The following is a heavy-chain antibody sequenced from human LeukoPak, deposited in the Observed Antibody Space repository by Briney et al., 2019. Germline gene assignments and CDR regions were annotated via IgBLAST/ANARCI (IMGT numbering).Heavy chain of an antibody. Sequence: SETLSLTCSVSGASISGGTYYWGWIRQPPGKGLEWIASIYYTGSTYDNPSLKSRVTISVDTSKNQFSLKLSSVTAADTAVYYCARGGGLLWFGELLDWGQGTLVTVSS. CDR1: GASISGGTYY. CDR3: ARGGGLLWFGELLD. D-gene: IGHD3-10*01. J-gene: IGHJ4*02. CDR2: IYYTGST. V-gene: IGHV4-39*07.